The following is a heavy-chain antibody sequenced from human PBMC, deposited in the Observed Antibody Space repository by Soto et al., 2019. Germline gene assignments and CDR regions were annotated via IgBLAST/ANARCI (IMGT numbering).Heavy chain of an antibody. CDR2: INPSGGST. Sequence: QVQLVQSGAEVKKPGASVKVSCKASGYTFTSYYMHWVRQAPGQGLEWMGIINPSGGSTSYAQKFQGRVTMTRDTSTSTVYMELSSLRSEDTAVYYCARGEQLWSTHLHGGDYWGQGTLVTVSS. V-gene: IGHV1-46*03. CDR3: ARGEQLWSTHLHGGDY. J-gene: IGHJ4*02. CDR1: GYTFTSYY. D-gene: IGHD5-18*01.